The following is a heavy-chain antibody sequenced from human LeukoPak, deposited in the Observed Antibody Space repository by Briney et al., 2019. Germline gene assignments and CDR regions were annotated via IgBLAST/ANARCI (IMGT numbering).Heavy chain of an antibody. CDR1: GYRFTFYW. CDR3: ARTLGYCSGGDCSEYNWFDP. J-gene: IGHJ5*02. Sequence: GESLKISCKASGYRFTFYWIGWVRQMPGKGLEWMGIVYPCDLDTRYSPSFQGQVTISADRSASTAYLQWNSLKASDTAMYYCARTLGYCSGGDCSEYNWFDPWGQGTLVTVSS. V-gene: IGHV5-51*01. CDR2: VYPCDLDT. D-gene: IGHD2-15*01.